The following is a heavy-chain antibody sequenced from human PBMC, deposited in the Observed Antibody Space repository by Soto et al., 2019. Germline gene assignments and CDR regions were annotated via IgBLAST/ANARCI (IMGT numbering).Heavy chain of an antibody. J-gene: IGHJ4*02. CDR1: GYTFADYG. Sequence: QVQLIQSGPEVKRPGASVKLSCKASGYTFADYGIIWVRQAPGQGLEWVAWIASNTGNTDYARNLRGRVTVTTDTNKNTAFLDLRSLTSDDSAVYYCARVDEDIWGPYLSGQYGGQGTLVTFSS. CDR3: ARVDEDIWGPYLSGQY. CDR2: IASNTGNT. D-gene: IGHD3-16*02. V-gene: IGHV1-18*04.